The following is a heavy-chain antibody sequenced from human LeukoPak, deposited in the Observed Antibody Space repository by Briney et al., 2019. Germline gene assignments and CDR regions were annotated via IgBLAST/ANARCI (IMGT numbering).Heavy chain of an antibody. Sequence: ASVKVSCKASGYTFTGYYMHWVRQAPGQGLEWMGWINPNSGGTNYAQKFQGRVTMTRDTSISTAYMELRSLRPDDTAVYYCARDLFGVPSDYWGQGTLVTVSS. CDR3: ARDLFGVPSDY. D-gene: IGHD3-3*01. V-gene: IGHV1-2*02. CDR1: GYTFTGYY. J-gene: IGHJ4*02. CDR2: INPNSGGT.